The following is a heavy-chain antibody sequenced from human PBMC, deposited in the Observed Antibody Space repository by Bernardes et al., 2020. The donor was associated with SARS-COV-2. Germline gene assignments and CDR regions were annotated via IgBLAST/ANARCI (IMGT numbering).Heavy chain of an antibody. V-gene: IGHV3-30*18. D-gene: IGHD2-8*01. CDR2: ISYEGSKS. CDR3: AKARSLFMLYYDDAFDF. CDR1: GFTFNNYG. Sequence: GSLRLSCAAGGFTFNNYGIHWVRQAPGKGLEWVADISYEGSKSNFADSVKGRFTVSRDSSKNMVFLQMNSLRSEDTAVYYCAKARSLFMLYYDDAFDFGGQGTMVIVSS. J-gene: IGHJ3*01.